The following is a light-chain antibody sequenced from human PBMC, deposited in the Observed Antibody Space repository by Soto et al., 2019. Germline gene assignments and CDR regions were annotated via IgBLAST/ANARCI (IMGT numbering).Light chain of an antibody. V-gene: IGKV3-20*01. CDR2: GAS. CDR3: QQYLITPWT. Sequence: GLKQSPGTLSLSPGERTTLSCRASQSISRYLAWYQQKPGQGPRLLIHGASNRATGIPDRFSGSGSGTDFTLTIGRLEPEDFAVYYCQQYLITPWTFGQG. J-gene: IGKJ1*01. CDR1: QSISRY.